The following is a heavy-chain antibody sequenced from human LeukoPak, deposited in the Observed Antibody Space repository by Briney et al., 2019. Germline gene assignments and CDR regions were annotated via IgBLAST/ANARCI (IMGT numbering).Heavy chain of an antibody. Sequence: GALRLSCAASGFTFSSYGMSWVRQAPGKGLEWVSAISGSGGNTYYADSVKGRFTISRDNSKNTLYLQMNSLRAEDTAVYYCARVPNFGYYYGSGLFDPWGQGTLVTVSS. CDR2: ISGSGGNT. J-gene: IGHJ5*02. V-gene: IGHV3-23*01. CDR1: GFTFSSYG. D-gene: IGHD3-10*01. CDR3: ARVPNFGYYYGSGLFDP.